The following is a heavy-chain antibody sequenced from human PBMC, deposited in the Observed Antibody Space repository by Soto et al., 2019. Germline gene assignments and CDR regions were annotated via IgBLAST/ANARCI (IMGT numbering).Heavy chain of an antibody. J-gene: IGHJ4*02. CDR2: ISSTGETT. CDR1: GFTFSTYS. CDR3: ARDGRLPDY. Sequence: EVQLLESGGGLVPPGGSLRLSCAASGFTFSTYSMNWVRQAPGKGLEWVSFISSTGETTYYADSVKGRLTISRDNAKNSLFLQINSLTAEDTAVYYCARDGRLPDYWGQGTLVTVSS. V-gene: IGHV3-48*01. D-gene: IGHD2-2*01.